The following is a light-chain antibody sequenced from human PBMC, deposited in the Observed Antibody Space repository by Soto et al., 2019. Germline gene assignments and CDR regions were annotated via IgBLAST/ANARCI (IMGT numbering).Light chain of an antibody. J-gene: IGLJ1*01. CDR1: SNDVGGYNY. CDR2: DVS. Sequence: QSALTQPRSVSGSPGQSVTISCTGTSNDVGGYNYVSWYQQHPGKAPKVMIYDVSERPSGGPDRFSGSKSGNTASLTISGLQAEDEADYYCCSYAGSYVFGTGTKLTVL. CDR3: CSYAGSYV. V-gene: IGLV2-11*01.